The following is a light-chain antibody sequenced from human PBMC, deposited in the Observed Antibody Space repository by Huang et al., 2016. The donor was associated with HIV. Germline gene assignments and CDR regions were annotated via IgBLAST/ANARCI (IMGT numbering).Light chain of an antibody. CDR2: GTA. J-gene: IGKJ2*01. V-gene: IGKV3-20*01. CDR3: QQYGSSPVT. Sequence: EIVLTQSPGTLSLSPGDGATLSCRASQSVSSNHLAWYQQKPGQAPRLLIYGTANRATGIPDRFSGSGSGTDFTITISSLEPEDFAVYCCQQYGSSPVTFGQGTKLEIK. CDR1: QSVSSNH.